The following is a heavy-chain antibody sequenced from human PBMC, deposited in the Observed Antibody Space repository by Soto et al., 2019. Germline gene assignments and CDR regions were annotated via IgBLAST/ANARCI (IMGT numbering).Heavy chain of an antibody. D-gene: IGHD2-2*01. CDR3: AKATERAEQLLRKAGSYYFDY. CDR1: GFTFSSYA. J-gene: IGHJ4*02. V-gene: IGHV3-23*01. Sequence: PGGSLRLSCAASGFTFSSYAMSWVRQAPGKGLEWVSAISGSGGSTYYADSVKGRFTISRDNSKNTLYLQMISLRAEDTAVYYCAKATERAEQLLRKAGSYYFDYWGQGTLVTVSS. CDR2: ISGSGGST.